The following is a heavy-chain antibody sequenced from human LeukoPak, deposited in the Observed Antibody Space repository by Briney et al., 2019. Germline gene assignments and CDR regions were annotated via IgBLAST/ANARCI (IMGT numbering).Heavy chain of an antibody. CDR3: ARVLFNSGYDY. CDR1: GSTFTGAY. D-gene: IGHD3-9*01. Sequence: AASVKVSCKPSGSTFTGAYMHWVRQAPGHGLEWMGWINPNSGETKFAQKFQGRVTMTRDTSISTVYMDLGGLRSDDTAVYYCARVLFNSGYDYWGQGSLVTVSS. V-gene: IGHV1-2*02. CDR2: INPNSGET. J-gene: IGHJ4*02.